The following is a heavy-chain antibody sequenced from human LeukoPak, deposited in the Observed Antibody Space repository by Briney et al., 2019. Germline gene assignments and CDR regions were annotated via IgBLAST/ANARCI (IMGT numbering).Heavy chain of an antibody. Sequence: ASVKVSCKAYGYTFTSYDINWVRQATGQGLEWMGWMNPNSGNTGYAQKFQGRVTITRNTSISTAYMELSSLRSEDTAVYYCARSMVGARNWGQGTRVTVSP. J-gene: IGHJ4*02. V-gene: IGHV1-8*03. CDR3: ARSMVGARN. D-gene: IGHD1-26*01. CDR1: GYTFTSYD. CDR2: MNPNSGNT.